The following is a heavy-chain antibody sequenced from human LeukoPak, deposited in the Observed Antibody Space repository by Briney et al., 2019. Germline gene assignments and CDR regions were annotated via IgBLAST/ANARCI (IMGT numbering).Heavy chain of an antibody. D-gene: IGHD6-19*01. V-gene: IGHV3-74*01. J-gene: IGHJ4*02. CDR3: ATGQWLPTDY. CDR2: INGDGRNI. Sequence: GGSLRLSCVASGFTFSSYLMHWVRQDPRKGLVWVSRINGDGRNINYADSVRGRFTISRDNAKNTLYLQMNTLRVEDTAVYYCATGQWLPTDYWGQGTLVTVSS. CDR1: GFTFSSYL.